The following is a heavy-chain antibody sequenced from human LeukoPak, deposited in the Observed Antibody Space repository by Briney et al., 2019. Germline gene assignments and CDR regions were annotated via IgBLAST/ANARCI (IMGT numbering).Heavy chain of an antibody. J-gene: IGHJ4*02. Sequence: GGSLRLSCAASGFTFSSYSMNWVRQAPGKGLEWVSSISSSSSYIYYADSVKGRFTISRDNAKNSLYLQMNSLRAEDTAVYYCARDSCSGGSCEPLWGQGTLVTASS. CDR2: ISSSSSYI. V-gene: IGHV3-21*01. D-gene: IGHD2-15*01. CDR3: ARDSCSGGSCEPL. CDR1: GFTFSSYS.